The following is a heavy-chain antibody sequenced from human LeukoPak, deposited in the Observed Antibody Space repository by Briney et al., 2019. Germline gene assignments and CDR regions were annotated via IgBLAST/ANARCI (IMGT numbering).Heavy chain of an antibody. CDR2: ISSSGSTI. CDR3: ARVVPTVGAISCYYYYMDV. V-gene: IGHV3-11*01. Sequence: GGSLRLSCAASGFTFSDYYMSWIRQAPGKGLEWVSYISSSGSTIYYADSVKGRFTISRDNAKNSLYLQMNSLRAEDTAVYYCARVVPTVGAISCYYYYMDVWGKGTTVTVSS. CDR1: GFTFSDYY. J-gene: IGHJ6*03. D-gene: IGHD1-26*01.